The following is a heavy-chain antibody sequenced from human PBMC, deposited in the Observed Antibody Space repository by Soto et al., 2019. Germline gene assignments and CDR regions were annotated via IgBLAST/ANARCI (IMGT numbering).Heavy chain of an antibody. V-gene: IGHV3-11*01. D-gene: IGHD2-21*02. J-gene: IGHJ4*02. CDR2: ISSSGSTI. CDR3: SRGIKDRLAYCGGDCYPAGY. Sequence: QVQLVESGGGLVKPGGSLRLSCAASGFTFSDYYMSWIRQAPGKGLEWVSYISSSGSTIYYADSVKGRFTISRDNAKNSLYLQMNSLRAEDTAVYYCSRGIKDRLAYCGGDCYPAGYWGQGTLVTVSS. CDR1: GFTFSDYY.